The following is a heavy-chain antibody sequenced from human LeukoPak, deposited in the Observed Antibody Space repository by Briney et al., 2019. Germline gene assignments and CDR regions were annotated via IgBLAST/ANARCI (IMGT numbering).Heavy chain of an antibody. CDR2: IKQDGSET. CDR3: ARAQWRRPDY. V-gene: IGHV3-7*02. Sequence: GGSLRLSCAASEFTFSGYWTSWFRQAPGKGLEWVATIKQDGSETDYVDSVKGRFTISRDNAKNSLYLQMNSLRIEDTAVYYCARAQWRRPDYWGQGTLVTVSS. CDR1: EFTFSGYW. J-gene: IGHJ4*02. D-gene: IGHD5-12*01.